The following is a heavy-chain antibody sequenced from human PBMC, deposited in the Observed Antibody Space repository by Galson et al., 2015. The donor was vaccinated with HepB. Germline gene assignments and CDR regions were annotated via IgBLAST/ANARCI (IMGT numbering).Heavy chain of an antibody. Sequence: SLRLSCAGSGFIFGDYAMSWFRQAPGKGLEWVGLIRSKGYGGTTEYAASVKGRFIISRDDSKRIAYLQMNSLKTEDTAIYYCNKGSGELYFYGLDVWGQGTTVTVAS. CDR1: GFIFGDYA. V-gene: IGHV3-49*03. CDR2: IRSKGYGGTT. CDR3: NKGSGELYFYGLDV. J-gene: IGHJ6*02. D-gene: IGHD3-10*01.